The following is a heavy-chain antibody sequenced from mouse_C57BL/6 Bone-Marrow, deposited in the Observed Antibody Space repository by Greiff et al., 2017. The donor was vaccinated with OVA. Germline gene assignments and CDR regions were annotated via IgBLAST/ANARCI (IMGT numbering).Heavy chain of an antibody. CDR3: AGGFTTVVATRDYAMDY. V-gene: IGHV1-26*01. Sequence: VQLQQSGPELVKPGASVKISCKASGYTFTDYYMNWVKQSHGKSLEWIGDINPNNGGTSYNQKFKGKATLTVDKSSSTAYMELRSLTSEDSAVYYCAGGFTTVVATRDYAMDYWGQGTSVTVSS. CDR1: GYTFTDYY. J-gene: IGHJ4*01. D-gene: IGHD1-1*01. CDR2: INPNNGGT.